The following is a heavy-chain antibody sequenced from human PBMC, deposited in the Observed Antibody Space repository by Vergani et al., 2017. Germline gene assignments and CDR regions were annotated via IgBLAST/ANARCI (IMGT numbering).Heavy chain of an antibody. D-gene: IGHD3-10*01. J-gene: IGHJ6*03. Sequence: QVQLAESGGGRVQPGRSLRLSCAASGFSFSSHAIHWVRQAPGKGLEWVAVISNDGSKKYYADSVKGRFTISRDNSKNTLDLQMNSLRTQATAVYYCAKAGSVTSGSLQYNFYMDVWGKGTTVTVS. CDR1: GFSFSSHA. CDR3: AKAGSVTSGSLQYNFYMDV. V-gene: IGHV3-30*18. CDR2: ISNDGSKK.